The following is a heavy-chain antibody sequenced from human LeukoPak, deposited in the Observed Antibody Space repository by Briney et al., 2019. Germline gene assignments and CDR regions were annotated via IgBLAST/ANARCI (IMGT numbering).Heavy chain of an antibody. V-gene: IGHV4-59*01. J-gene: IGHJ1*01. CDR3: ARSITSSWYGDFQH. Sequence: SEPLSLLCTVSGGPKCVYLWRWIRQPPGKGLEWIGYIYYSGSTNYNPYLKSRVSISVDTSKNQFSLKLSSVTAADTAVYYCARSITSSWYGDFQHWGQGTLVTVSS. D-gene: IGHD6-13*01. CDR1: GGPKCVYL. CDR2: IYYSGST.